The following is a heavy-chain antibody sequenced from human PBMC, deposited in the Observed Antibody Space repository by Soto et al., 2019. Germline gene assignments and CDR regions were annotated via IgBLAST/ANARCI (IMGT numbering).Heavy chain of an antibody. D-gene: IGHD5-18*01. J-gene: IGHJ4*02. Sequence: QVQLVQSGAEVKKPGASVKVSCKASGYTFTRYDINWVRQATGQGLEWMGWMNPNSGNTGYAQKFQGRVTMTGNTYITTAYMEVSGLRSEDTAVYYCARGGLGSGYNYGSDYWGQGTLVTVSS. V-gene: IGHV1-8*01. CDR2: MNPNSGNT. CDR3: ARGGLGSGYNYGSDY. CDR1: GYTFTRYD.